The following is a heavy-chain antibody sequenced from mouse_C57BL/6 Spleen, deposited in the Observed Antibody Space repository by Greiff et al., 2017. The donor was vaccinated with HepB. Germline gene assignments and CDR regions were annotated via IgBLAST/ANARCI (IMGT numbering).Heavy chain of an antibody. J-gene: IGHJ4*01. D-gene: IGHD1-1*01. V-gene: IGHV1-85*01. CDR3: ARSVVDYAMDY. CDR2: IYPRDGST. CDR1: GYTFTSYD. Sequence: VQLQQSGPELVKPGASVKLSCKASGYTFTSYDINWVKQRPGQGLEWIGWIYPRDGSTKYNEKFKGKATLTVDTSSSTAYMELHSLTSADSAVYFGARSVVDYAMDYWGQGTSVTVSS.